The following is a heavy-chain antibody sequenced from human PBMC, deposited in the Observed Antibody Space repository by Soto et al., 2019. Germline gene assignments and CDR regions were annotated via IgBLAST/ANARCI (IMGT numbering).Heavy chain of an antibody. D-gene: IGHD2-21*02. Sequence: EVQLLESGGGFVQPGGSLRLSCAATGFTFSVYAMTWVRQAPGKGLEWVSAVTANGGSTYSADSVTGRFTISRDNSKNTLFLQMNSLRDADTAVYYWASLGVGDWANYYYYYGMDVWGQGTTVTVSS. V-gene: IGHV3-23*01. CDR2: VTANGGST. CDR1: GFTFSVYA. CDR3: ASLGVGDWANYYYYYGMDV. J-gene: IGHJ6*02.